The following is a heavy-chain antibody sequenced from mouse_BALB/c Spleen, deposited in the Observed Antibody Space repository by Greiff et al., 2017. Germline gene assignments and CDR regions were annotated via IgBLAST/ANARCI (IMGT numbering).Heavy chain of an antibody. CDR3: ARLSSSRIDYYAMDY. V-gene: IGHV1-14*01. D-gene: IGHD1-1*01. Sequence: VQLKQSGPELVKPGASVKMSCKASGYTFTSYVMHWVKQKPGQGLEWIGYINPYNDGTKYNEKFKGKATLTSDKSSSTAYMELSSLTSEDSAVYYCARLSSSRIDYYAMDYWGQGTSVTVSS. CDR1: GYTFTSYV. CDR2: INPYNDGT. J-gene: IGHJ4*01.